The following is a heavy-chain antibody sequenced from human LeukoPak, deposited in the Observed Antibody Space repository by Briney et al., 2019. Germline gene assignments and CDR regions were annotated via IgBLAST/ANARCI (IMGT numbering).Heavy chain of an antibody. J-gene: IGHJ4*02. CDR2: IRSKANSYAT. CDR3: TRHVQDTAMDPRLDYFDY. CDR1: GFTFSGSA. D-gene: IGHD5-18*01. V-gene: IGHV3-73*01. Sequence: GGSLRLSCAASGFTFSGSAMHWVRQASGKGLEWVGRIRSKANSYATAYAASVKGRFTISRDDSKNTAYLQMNSLKTEDTGVYYCTRHVQDTAMDPRLDYFDYWGQGTLVTVSS.